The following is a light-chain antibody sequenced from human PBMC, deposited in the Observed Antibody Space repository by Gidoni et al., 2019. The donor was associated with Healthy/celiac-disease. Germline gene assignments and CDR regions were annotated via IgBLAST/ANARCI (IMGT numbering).Light chain of an antibody. Sequence: SALTQPAAVSGSPGQSITLPCTGTRSDVGGYNDVSWYQQHPGKATKLMIYDVSNRPSGVSNLFSVSTSGNTASLTISGLQAEDESDYYCSSYTSSSTLVVFGGGTKLTVL. CDR1: RSDVGGYND. J-gene: IGLJ2*01. CDR2: DVS. CDR3: SSYTSSSTLVV. V-gene: IGLV2-14*01.